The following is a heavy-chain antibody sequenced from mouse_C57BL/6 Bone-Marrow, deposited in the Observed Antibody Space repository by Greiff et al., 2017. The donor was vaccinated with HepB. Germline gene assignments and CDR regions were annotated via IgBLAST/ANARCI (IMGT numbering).Heavy chain of an antibody. CDR3: ARDQGYYGSSSLYWYFDV. J-gene: IGHJ1*03. CDR2: ISDGGSYT. CDR1: GFTFSSYA. V-gene: IGHV5-4*01. D-gene: IGHD1-1*01. Sequence: EVMLVESGGGLVKPGGSLKLSCAASGFTFSSYAMSWVRQTPEKRLEWVATISDGGSYTYYPDNVKGRFTISRDNAKNNLYRQMSHLKSEDTAMYYCARDQGYYGSSSLYWYFDVWGTGTTVTVSS.